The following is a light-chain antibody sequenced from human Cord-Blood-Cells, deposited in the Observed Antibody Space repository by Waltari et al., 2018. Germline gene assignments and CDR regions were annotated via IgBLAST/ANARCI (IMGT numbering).Light chain of an antibody. J-gene: IGKJ3*01. CDR3: QQYNNWPPPFT. CDR2: GAS. CDR1: QSVRSN. V-gene: IGKV3-15*01. Sequence: EIVMTQSPATLSVSPGARATLSCRASQSVRSNLAWYQQKPGQAPRLLIYGASTRATGIPARFSGSGSGTEFTLTISSLQSEDFAVYYCQQYNNWPPPFTFGPGTKVDIK.